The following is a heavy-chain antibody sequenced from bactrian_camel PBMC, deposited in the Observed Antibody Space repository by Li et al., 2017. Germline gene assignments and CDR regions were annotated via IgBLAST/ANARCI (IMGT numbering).Heavy chain of an antibody. Sequence: HVQLVESGGGSVQAGGSLRVSCVASGITYCMGWCRQAPGKEREGVATIDSEGSTSYADSVKGRFTISKDNAKNTLYLQMNSLKPEDTAMYYCAADLWTGGRWHGVCAYKYWGQGTQVTVS. CDR1: GITYC. J-gene: IGHJ4*01. CDR2: IDSEGST. D-gene: IGHD5*01. V-gene: IGHV3S53*01. CDR3: AADLWTGGRWHGVCAYKY.